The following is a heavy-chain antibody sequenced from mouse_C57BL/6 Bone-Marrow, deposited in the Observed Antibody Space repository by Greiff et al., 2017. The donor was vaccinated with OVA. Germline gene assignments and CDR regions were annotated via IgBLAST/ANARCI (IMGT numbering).Heavy chain of an antibody. V-gene: IGHV1-82*01. CDR3: ASYGNYVGDY. Sequence: QVHLKQSGPELVKPGASVKISCKASGYAFSSSWMNWVKQRPGKGLEWIGRIYPGDGDTNYNGKFKGKATLTADKSSSTAYMQLSSLTSEDSAVYFCASYGNYVGDYWGQGTSVTVSS. D-gene: IGHD2-1*01. CDR2: IYPGDGDT. J-gene: IGHJ4*01. CDR1: GYAFSSSW.